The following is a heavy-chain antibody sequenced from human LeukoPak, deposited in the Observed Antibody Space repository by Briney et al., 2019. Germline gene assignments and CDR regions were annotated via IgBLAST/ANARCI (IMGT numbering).Heavy chain of an antibody. CDR1: GYTFTGYY. V-gene: IGHV1-2*02. CDR2: INPNSGGT. J-gene: IGHJ4*02. CDR3: ARSPGDYGVL. D-gene: IGHD4-17*01. Sequence: ASVKVSCKASGYTFTGYYMHWVRQAPGQGLEWMGWINPNSGGTNYAQKFQGRVTITADESTSTAYMELSSLRSEDTAVYYCARSPGDYGVLWGQGTLVTVSS.